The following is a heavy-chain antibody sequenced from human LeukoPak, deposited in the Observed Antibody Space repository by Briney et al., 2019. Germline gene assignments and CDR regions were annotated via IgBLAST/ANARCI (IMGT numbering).Heavy chain of an antibody. Sequence: GGSLRLSCAASGFTFITYAMHWVRQAPGKGLEYVSAISSNGGSTYYANSVEGRFTISRDNSKNTLYLQMGSLRAEDMAVYYCARASDYDFWSGGGTLDYWGQGTLVTVSS. J-gene: IGHJ4*02. CDR2: ISSNGGST. D-gene: IGHD3-3*01. CDR3: ARASDYDFWSGGGTLDY. V-gene: IGHV3-64*01. CDR1: GFTFITYA.